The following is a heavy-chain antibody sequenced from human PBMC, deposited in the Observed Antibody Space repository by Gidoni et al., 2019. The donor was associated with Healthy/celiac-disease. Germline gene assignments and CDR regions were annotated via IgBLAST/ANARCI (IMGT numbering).Heavy chain of an antibody. J-gene: IGHJ3*02. D-gene: IGHD3-16*02. Sequence: QVQLVQSGAEVKKPGSSVKVSCKASGGTFSSYAISWVRQAPGQGLEWMGGIIPILGTANYAQKFQGRVTITADESTSTAYMELSSLRSEDTAVYYCARVGVWGSYRTGGSDAFDIWGQGTMVTVSS. CDR3: ARVGVWGSYRTGGSDAFDI. CDR1: GGTFSSYA. V-gene: IGHV1-69*01. CDR2: IIPILGTA.